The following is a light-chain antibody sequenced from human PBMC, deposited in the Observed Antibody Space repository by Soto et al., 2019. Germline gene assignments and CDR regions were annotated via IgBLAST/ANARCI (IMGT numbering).Light chain of an antibody. J-gene: IGKJ4*01. CDR1: QSISSW. V-gene: IGKV1-5*01. CDR2: DAS. CDR3: QQSYSTLT. Sequence: QMYNSPSALSLSVRARVPITCRASQSISSWLAWYQQKPGKAPKLLIYDASSLESGVPSRFSGSGSGTEFTLTISSLQPDDFATYYCQQSYSTLTFGGGTKVAIK.